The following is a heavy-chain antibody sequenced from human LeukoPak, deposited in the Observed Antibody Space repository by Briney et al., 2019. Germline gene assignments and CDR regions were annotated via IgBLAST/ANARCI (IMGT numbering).Heavy chain of an antibody. J-gene: IGHJ4*02. CDR2: ISHSGST. CDR1: GYSISSGYY. CDR3: ARDRYYYDSSGYIRFDY. Sequence: SETLSLTCTVSGYSISSGYYWGWIRQPPGKGLEWIGSISHSGSTYYNPSLKSRVTISVERSKNQFSLKLSSVTAADTAVYYCARDRYYYDSSGYIRFDYWGQGTLVTVSS. D-gene: IGHD3-22*01. V-gene: IGHV4-38-2*02.